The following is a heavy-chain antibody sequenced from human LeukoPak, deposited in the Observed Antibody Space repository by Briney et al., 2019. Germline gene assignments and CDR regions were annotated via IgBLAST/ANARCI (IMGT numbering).Heavy chain of an antibody. Sequence: GGSLRLPCAASGFTFSSYAMSWVRQAPGKGLEWVSAISGSGGSTYYADSVKGRFTISRDNSKNTLYLQMNSLRAEDTAVYYCAKGYYYDSSGYYPLDAFDIWGQGTMVTVSS. CDR3: AKGYYYDSSGYYPLDAFDI. CDR2: ISGSGGST. V-gene: IGHV3-23*01. J-gene: IGHJ3*02. D-gene: IGHD3-22*01. CDR1: GFTFSSYA.